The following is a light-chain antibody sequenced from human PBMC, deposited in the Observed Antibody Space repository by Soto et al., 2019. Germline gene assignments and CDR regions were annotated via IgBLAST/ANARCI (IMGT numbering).Light chain of an antibody. J-gene: IGLJ3*02. CDR3: QSYDSSLSGWV. Sequence: QSVLTQPPSVSGAPVQRVTISCTGSSSNIGAGYDVHWYQQLPGTAPKLLIYGNSNRPSGVPDRFSGSKSGTSASLAITGLQAEDEADFYCQSYDSSLSGWVFGGVTKLTVL. CDR1: SSNIGAGYD. V-gene: IGLV1-40*01. CDR2: GNS.